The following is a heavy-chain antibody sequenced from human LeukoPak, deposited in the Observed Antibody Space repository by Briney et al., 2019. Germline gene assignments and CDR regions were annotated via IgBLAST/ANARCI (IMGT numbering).Heavy chain of an antibody. D-gene: IGHD5-12*01. CDR1: GFTFSDYY. V-gene: IGHV3-11*04. CDR3: AIEHSGYDFPGRDYYYMDV. J-gene: IGHJ6*03. CDR2: ISSSGSTI. Sequence: SGGSLRLSCAASGFTFSDYYMSWIRQAPGKGLEWVSYISSSGSTIYYADSVKGRFTISRDNAKNSLYLQMNSLRAEDTAVYYCAIEHSGYDFPGRDYYYMDVWGKGTTVTVSS.